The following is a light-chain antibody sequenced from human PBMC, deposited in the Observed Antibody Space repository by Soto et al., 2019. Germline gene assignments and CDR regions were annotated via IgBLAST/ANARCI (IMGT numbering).Light chain of an antibody. CDR3: ATWHDSFYV. CDR1: TSDIGTNG. J-gene: IGLJ1*01. CDR2: TNN. Sequence: QSVLTQPPSASGTPGQIVNVSCSGSTSDIGTNGVNWFQHLPGTAPRLLIYTNNQRPSGVPDRFSGSKSGTSASLAISGLQSEDEATYYCATWHDSFYVFGTGTKVTVL. V-gene: IGLV1-44*01.